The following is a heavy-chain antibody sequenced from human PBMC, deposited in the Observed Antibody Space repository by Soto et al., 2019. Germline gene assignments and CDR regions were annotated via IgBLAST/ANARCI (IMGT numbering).Heavy chain of an antibody. CDR3: ARDTYYYDSSGLDY. J-gene: IGHJ4*02. CDR2: IYYSGST. D-gene: IGHD3-22*01. V-gene: IGHV4-61*01. CDR1: GGSVSSGSYY. Sequence: SETLSLTCTVSGGSVSSGSYYWSWIRQPPGKGLEWIGYIYYSGSTNYNPSLKSRVTISVDTSKNQFSQKLSSVTAADTAVYYCARDTYYYDSSGLDYWGQGTLVTVSS.